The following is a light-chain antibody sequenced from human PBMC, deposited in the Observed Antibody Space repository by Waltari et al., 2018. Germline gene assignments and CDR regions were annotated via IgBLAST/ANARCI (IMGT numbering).Light chain of an antibody. V-gene: IGLV2-23*02. CDR3: CSYAGGSAFV. J-gene: IGLJ1*01. CDR1: SSDVGSYNL. Sequence: QSALTQPASVSGSPGQSITISCTGTSSDVGSYNLVSWYQHRPGKAPKLIIYGVSKRPAGVSNPFSGSKSGNTASLTISGLRTEDEADYYCCSYAGGSAFVFGTGTKITVL. CDR2: GVS.